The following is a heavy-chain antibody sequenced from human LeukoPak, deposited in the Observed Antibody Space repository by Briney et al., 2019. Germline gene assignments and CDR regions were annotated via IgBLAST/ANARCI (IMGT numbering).Heavy chain of an antibody. CDR3: AKEIFAYGSRGFDY. D-gene: IGHD3-10*01. CDR1: QFTFSYYA. J-gene: IGHJ4*02. CDR2: IDSSGDYT. V-gene: IGHV3-23*01. Sequence: GGSLRLSCSASQFTFSYYAMTWVRQAPGQGLEWVSGIDSSGDYTYYADSVKGRFTTSRDNSKNTLYLQLNSLGVDDTAVYYCAKEIFAYGSRGFDYWGQGTLVTISS.